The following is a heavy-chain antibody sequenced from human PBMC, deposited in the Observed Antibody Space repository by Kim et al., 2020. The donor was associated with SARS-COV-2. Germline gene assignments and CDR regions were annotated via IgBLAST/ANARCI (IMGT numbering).Heavy chain of an antibody. D-gene: IGHD3-10*01. CDR1: GYTFTSYY. J-gene: IGHJ4*02. V-gene: IGHV1-46*01. CDR2: INPSGGST. CDR3: ARDTTMVRGLVL. Sequence: ASVKFSCKASGYTFTSYYMHWVRQAPGQGLEWMGIINPSGGSTSYAQKFQGRVTMTRDTSTSTVYMELSSLRSEDTAVYYCARDTTMVRGLVLWGQGTLVTVSS.